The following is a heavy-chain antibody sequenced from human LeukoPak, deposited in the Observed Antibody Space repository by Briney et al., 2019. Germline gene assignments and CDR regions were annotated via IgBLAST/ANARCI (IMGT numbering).Heavy chain of an antibody. CDR1: GGSISSSSYY. CDR2: IYYSGST. Sequence: SETLSLTCTVSGGSISSSSYYWGWIRQPPGKGLEWIGSIYYSGSTYYNPSLKSRVTISVDTSKNQFSLKLSSVTAADTAVYYCATYGGYYYYYGMDVWGQGTTVTVSS. J-gene: IGHJ6*02. CDR3: ATYGGYYYYYGMDV. D-gene: IGHD3-16*01. V-gene: IGHV4-39*07.